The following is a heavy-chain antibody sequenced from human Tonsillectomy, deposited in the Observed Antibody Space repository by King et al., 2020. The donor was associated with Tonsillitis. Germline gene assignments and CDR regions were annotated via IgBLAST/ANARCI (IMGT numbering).Heavy chain of an antibody. V-gene: IGHV3-74*01. D-gene: IGHD3-10*01. J-gene: IGHJ4*02. CDR1: GFTFSNYW. Sequence: VQLVESGGGSAPPGGSLRLSCAASGFTFSNYWMHCARHAPGKGREWVSRINLDGSFTNYVDSVKGRFTISRDNAKNTLYMQMNSLRAEETALYYCVGEGFGELWGQGTLVTVSS. CDR2: INLDGSFT. CDR3: VGEGFGEL.